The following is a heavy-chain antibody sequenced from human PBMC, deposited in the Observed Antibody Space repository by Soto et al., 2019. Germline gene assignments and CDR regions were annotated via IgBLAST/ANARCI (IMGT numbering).Heavy chain of an antibody. CDR2: IYHSGST. D-gene: IGHD6-13*01. CDR1: GGSISSGGYS. Sequence: QLQLQESGSGLVKPSQTLSLTCAVSGGSISSGGYSWSWIRQPPGKGLEWIGYIYHSGSTYYNPSLKSRVTISVDRSKNQFSLKLSSVTAADTAVYYCAREVAAAGTRWYFDLWGRGTLVTVSS. V-gene: IGHV4-30-2*01. CDR3: AREVAAAGTRWYFDL. J-gene: IGHJ2*01.